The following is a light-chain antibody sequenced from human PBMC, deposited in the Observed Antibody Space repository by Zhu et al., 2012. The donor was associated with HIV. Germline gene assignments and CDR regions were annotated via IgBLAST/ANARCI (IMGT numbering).Light chain of an antibody. CDR1: QSVSSSY. Sequence: IVLTQSPGTLSLSPGERATLSCRASQSVSSSYLAWYQQKPGQAPRLLIYGASSRATGIPDRFSGSGSGTDFTLTISRLEPEDFAVYYCQQYGGSPPVTFGGGTKVEIK. V-gene: IGKV3-20*01. J-gene: IGKJ4*01. CDR3: QQYGGSPPVT. CDR2: GAS.